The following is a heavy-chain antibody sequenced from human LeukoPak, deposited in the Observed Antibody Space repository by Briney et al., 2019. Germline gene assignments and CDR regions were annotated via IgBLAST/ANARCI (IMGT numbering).Heavy chain of an antibody. CDR1: GFTFSSSA. D-gene: IGHD6-13*01. CDR3: ARAGFSSSWYYYYYGMDV. Sequence: GGSLRLSCAASGFTFSSSAMSWVRQAPGKGLEWVSAISNNGGYTYYADSVQGRFTISRDNSKSTLCLQMNSLRAEDTAVYYCARAGFSSSWYYYYYGMDVWGQGTTVTVSS. J-gene: IGHJ6*02. CDR2: ISNNGGYT. V-gene: IGHV3-23*01.